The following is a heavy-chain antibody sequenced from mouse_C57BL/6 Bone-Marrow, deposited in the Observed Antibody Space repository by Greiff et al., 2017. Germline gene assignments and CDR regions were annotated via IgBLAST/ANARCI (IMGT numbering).Heavy chain of an antibody. J-gene: IGHJ4*01. CDR2: IHPNSGST. D-gene: IGHD1-1*01. CDR1: GYTFTSYW. Sequence: QVHVKQPGAELVKPGASVKLSCKASGYTFTSYWMHWVKQRPGQGLEWIGMIHPNSGSTNYNEKFKSKATLTVDKSSSTAYMQLSSLTSEDSAVYYCASWFYGSSYDYAMDYWGQGTSVTVSA. CDR3: ASWFYGSSYDYAMDY. V-gene: IGHV1-64*01.